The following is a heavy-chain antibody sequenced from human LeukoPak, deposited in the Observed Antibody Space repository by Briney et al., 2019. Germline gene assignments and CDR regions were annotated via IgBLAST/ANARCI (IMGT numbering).Heavy chain of an antibody. CDR1: GYSFTSYW. CDR2: IYPGDSDT. V-gene: IGHV5-51*01. Sequence: GESLQISCKGSGYSFTSYWIGWVRQMPGKGLEWMGIIYPGDSDTRYSPSFQGQVTISADKSISTAYLQWSSLKASDTAMYYCARQDDFWSGYYTENNYYGMDVWGQGTTVTVSS. CDR3: ARQDDFWSGYYTENNYYGMDV. D-gene: IGHD3-3*01. J-gene: IGHJ6*02.